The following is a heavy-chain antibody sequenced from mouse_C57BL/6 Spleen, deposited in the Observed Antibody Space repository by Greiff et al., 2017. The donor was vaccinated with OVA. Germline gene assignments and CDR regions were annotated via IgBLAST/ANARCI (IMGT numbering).Heavy chain of an antibody. Sequence: EVKVVESGGGLVKPGGSLKLSCAASGFTFSDYGMHWVRQAPEKGLEWVAYISSGSSSIYYADTVKGRFTISRDNAKNTLFLQMTSLRSEDTAIYYCARLWFADWGQGTLVTVSA. CDR3: ARLWFAD. CDR2: ISSGSSSI. CDR1: GFTFSDYG. V-gene: IGHV5-17*01. J-gene: IGHJ3*01.